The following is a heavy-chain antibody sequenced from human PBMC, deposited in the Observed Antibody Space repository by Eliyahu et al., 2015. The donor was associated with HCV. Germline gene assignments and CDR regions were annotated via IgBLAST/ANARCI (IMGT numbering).Heavy chain of an antibody. CDR3: AVAPDIVVEPATLEDAYYFYYMDV. V-gene: IGHV1-69*02. Sequence: EVKKPGSSVKVSCKVSGGTFSSCTISWVRQAPGQGLEWMGRIIPFVGIVNYAQKFQGRITITAEKSTRTAYMELTGLRSEDTAVYFCAVAPDIVVEPATLEDAYYFYYMDVWGKGTTVTVAS. CDR1: GGTFSSCT. J-gene: IGHJ6*03. CDR2: IIPFVGIV. D-gene: IGHD2-21*01.